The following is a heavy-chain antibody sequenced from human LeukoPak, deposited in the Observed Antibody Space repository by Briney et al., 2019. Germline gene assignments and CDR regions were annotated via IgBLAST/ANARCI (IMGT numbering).Heavy chain of an antibody. Sequence: SETLSLTCAVSGDSISSGDYYWSWIRQPAGKGLEWIGRIYTSGSTNYNPSLKSRVTISVDTSTNQFSLKLSSVTAADTAVYYCARGPYYYDSSGSFDYWGQGTLVTVSS. J-gene: IGHJ4*02. CDR3: ARGPYYYDSSGSFDY. V-gene: IGHV4-61*02. CDR1: GDSISSGDYY. D-gene: IGHD3-22*01. CDR2: IYTSGST.